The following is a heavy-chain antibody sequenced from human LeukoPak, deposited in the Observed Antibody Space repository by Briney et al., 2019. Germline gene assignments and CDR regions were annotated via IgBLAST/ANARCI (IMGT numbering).Heavy chain of an antibody. CDR3: AREGVVNGMDV. CDR1: GFTFSSYS. J-gene: IGHJ6*02. D-gene: IGHD3-22*01. V-gene: IGHV3-21*01. Sequence: GGSLRLSCAASGFTFSSYSMNWVRQAPGKGLEWVSSISSSSSYIYYADSVKGRFTISRDNAKNSLYLQMNSLRAEDTAVYYCAREGVVNGMDVWGQGTTVIVSS. CDR2: ISSSSSYI.